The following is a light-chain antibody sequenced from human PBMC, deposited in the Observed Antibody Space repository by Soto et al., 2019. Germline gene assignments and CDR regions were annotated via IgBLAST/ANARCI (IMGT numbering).Light chain of an antibody. CDR2: DAS. Sequence: EIVLTQSPATLSLSPGERATLSCRASQSVSSYLAWYQQKPGQAPRLLIYDASNRATGIPARFSGSGSGTDFTLTISSLEPEDFAVYYWQLRSNWPFLTFGGGTKVEIK. CDR3: QLRSNWPFLT. J-gene: IGKJ4*01. V-gene: IGKV3-11*01. CDR1: QSVSSY.